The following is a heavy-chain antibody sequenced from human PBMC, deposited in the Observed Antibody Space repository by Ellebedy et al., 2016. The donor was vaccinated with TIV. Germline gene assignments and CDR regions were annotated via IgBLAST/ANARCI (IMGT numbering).Heavy chain of an antibody. CDR1: GFTFSSYA. CDR2: ISYDGSNK. Sequence: GESLKISXAASGFTFSSYAMHWVRQAPGKGLEWVAVISYDGSNKYYADSVKGRFTISRDNSKNTLYLQMNSLRAEDTAVYYCAKGGGKSLYYYGMDVWGQGTTVTVSS. D-gene: IGHD3-16*01. J-gene: IGHJ6*02. CDR3: AKGGGKSLYYYGMDV. V-gene: IGHV3-30-3*01.